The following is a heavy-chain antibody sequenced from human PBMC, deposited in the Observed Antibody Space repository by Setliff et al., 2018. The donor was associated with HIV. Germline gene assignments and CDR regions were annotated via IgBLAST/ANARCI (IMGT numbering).Heavy chain of an antibody. V-gene: IGHV4-59*01. CDR2: IYSSGST. CDR3: ARNGYSYGFINHYYHYMDV. Sequence: SETLSPTCTVSGGSIDNYYWSWVRQPPGKGLEWIGYIYSSGSTNYNPSLKSRVTISVDTSKRQFSLKLNSVTAADTAVYYCARNGYSYGFINHYYHYMDVWGKGTTVTVSS. CDR1: GGSIDNYY. J-gene: IGHJ6*03. D-gene: IGHD5-18*01.